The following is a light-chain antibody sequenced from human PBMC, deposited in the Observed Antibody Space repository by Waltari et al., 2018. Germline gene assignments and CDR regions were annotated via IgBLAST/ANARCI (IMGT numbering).Light chain of an antibody. J-gene: IGKJ2*01. CDR3: QQYGSSPMYT. CDR2: GAS. CDR1: QSVSSSY. V-gene: IGKV3-20*01. Sequence: EIVLTKSPGTLSLSTRERATLSCRASQSVSSSYLAWYQQKPGQAPRLLIYGASSRATGIPDRFSGSGSGTDFTLTISRLEPEDFAVYYCQQYGSSPMYTFGQGTKLEIK.